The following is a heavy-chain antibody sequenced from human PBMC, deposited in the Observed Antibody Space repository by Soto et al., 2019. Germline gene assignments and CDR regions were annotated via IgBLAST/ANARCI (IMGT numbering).Heavy chain of an antibody. CDR1: GGTFSSYA. CDR2: IIPIFGTA. D-gene: IGHD3-10*01. V-gene: IGHV1-69*06. Sequence: QVQLVQSGAEVKKPGSSVKVSCKASGGTFSSYAISWVRQAPGQGLEWMGGIIPIFGTANYAQKFQGRVTITAEKTTSTAYMELSSLRSEDTAVYYCARVDDSGNWFDPWGQGTLVTVSS. J-gene: IGHJ5*02. CDR3: ARVDDSGNWFDP.